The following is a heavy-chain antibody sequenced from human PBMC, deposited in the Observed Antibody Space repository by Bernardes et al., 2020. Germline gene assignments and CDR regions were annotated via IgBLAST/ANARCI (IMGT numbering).Heavy chain of an antibody. Sequence: LSLTCTVSSGFISNYFWTWIRQPPGKGLEWIGDVSIIGKTNYNPSLESRVTISLDASKKQFSLNMTSATAADTATYYCARSSFYYSSGSHFSYWGQGIRVAVSS. CDR2: VSIIGKT. CDR1: SGFISNYF. CDR3: ARSSFYYSSGSHFSY. V-gene: IGHV4-4*09. D-gene: IGHD3-10*01. J-gene: IGHJ4*02.